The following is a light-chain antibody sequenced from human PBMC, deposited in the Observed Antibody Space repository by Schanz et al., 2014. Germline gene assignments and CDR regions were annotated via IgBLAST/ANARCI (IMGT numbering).Light chain of an antibody. V-gene: IGKV3-20*01. CDR2: DAS. CDR3: HQFGSSPIT. CDR1: QSVSGSY. J-gene: IGKJ5*01. Sequence: EIVLTQSPGTLSLSPGERATLSCRASQSVSGSYLAWYQQKPGQAPRLLIYDASNRATGIPDRFSGSGSGXXFTLTIGRXXPXXXXXXYCHQFGSSPITFGQGTRLEIK.